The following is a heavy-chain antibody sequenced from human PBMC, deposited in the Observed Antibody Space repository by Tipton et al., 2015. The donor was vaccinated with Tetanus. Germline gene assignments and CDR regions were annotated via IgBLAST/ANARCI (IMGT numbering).Heavy chain of an antibody. D-gene: IGHD2-15*01. CDR3: ARGPSVAYCSGGSCPVWFDP. J-gene: IGHJ5*02. CDR1: GGSISSYY. Sequence: LRLSCTVSGGSISSYYWSWIRQPPGKGLEWIGYIYYSGSTNYNPSLKSRVTISVDTSKNQFSLKLSSVTAADTAVYYCARGPSVAYCSGGSCPVWFDPGAREPWSPSPQ. V-gene: IGHV4-59*01. CDR2: IYYSGST.